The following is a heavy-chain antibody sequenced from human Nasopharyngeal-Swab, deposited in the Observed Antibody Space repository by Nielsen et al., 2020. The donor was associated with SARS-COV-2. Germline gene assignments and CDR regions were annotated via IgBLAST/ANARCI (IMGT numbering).Heavy chain of an antibody. CDR1: GGTFSSYA. V-gene: IGHV1-69*13. CDR3: ARGDPHALGY. D-gene: IGHD3-16*01. Sequence: SAKVSCKASGGTFSSYAISWVRQAPGQGLEWMGGIIPIFGTANYAQKFQGRVTITADESTSTAYMGLSSLRSEDTAVYYCARGDPHALGYWGQGTLVTVSS. CDR2: IIPIFGTA. J-gene: IGHJ4*02.